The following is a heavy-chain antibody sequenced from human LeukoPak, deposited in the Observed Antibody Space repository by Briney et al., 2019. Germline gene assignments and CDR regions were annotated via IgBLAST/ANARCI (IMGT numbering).Heavy chain of an antibody. J-gene: IGHJ4*02. CDR1: GYTFTSYD. D-gene: IGHD2-15*01. V-gene: IGHV1-8*01. Sequence: GASVKVSCKASGYTFTSYDINWVRQATGQGLEWMGWMNPNSGNTGYAQKFQGRATMTRNTSISTAYMELSSLRSEDTAVYYCARGRRCSGGSCYSVWLYWGQGTLVTVSS. CDR2: MNPNSGNT. CDR3: ARGRRCSGGSCYSVWLY.